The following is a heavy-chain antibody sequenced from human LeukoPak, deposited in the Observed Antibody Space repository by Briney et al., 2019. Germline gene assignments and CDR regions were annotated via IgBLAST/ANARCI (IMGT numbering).Heavy chain of an antibody. CDR3: ASTYDYVWGSYRYFYYFDY. CDR2: ISSSGSTI. V-gene: IGHV3-48*03. J-gene: IGHJ4*02. Sequence: GGSLRLSCAASGFTVSSYEMNWVRQPPGKGLEWVSYISSSGSTIYYADSVKGRFTISRDNAKNSLYLQMNSLRAEDTAVYYCASTYDYVWGSYRYFYYFDYWGQGTLVTVSS. D-gene: IGHD3-16*02. CDR1: GFTVSSYE.